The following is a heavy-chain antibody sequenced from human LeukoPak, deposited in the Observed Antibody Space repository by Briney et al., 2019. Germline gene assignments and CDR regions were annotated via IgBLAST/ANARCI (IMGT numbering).Heavy chain of an antibody. V-gene: IGHV3-7*01. CDR1: GFTFSSYW. D-gene: IGHD2-2*02. CDR3: ARAGVSVVVPAAIQPFYYYYGMDV. J-gene: IGHJ6*02. Sequence: GGSLRLSCAASGFTFSSYWMSWVRQAPGKGLEWVANIKQDGSEKYYVDSVKGRFTISRDNAKNSLYLQMNSLRAEDTAVYYCARAGVSVVVPAAIQPFYYYYGMDVWGQGTTVTVPS. CDR2: IKQDGSEK.